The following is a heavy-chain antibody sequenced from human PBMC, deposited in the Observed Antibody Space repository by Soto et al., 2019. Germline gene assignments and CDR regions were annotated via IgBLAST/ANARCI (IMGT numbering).Heavy chain of an antibody. CDR1: GGTFSSYT. V-gene: IGHV1-69*02. D-gene: IGHD2-15*01. J-gene: IGHJ5*02. Sequence: SVKVSCKASGGTFSSYTISWVRQAPGQGLEWMGRIIPILGIANYAQKFQGRVTITADKSTSTAYMELSSLRSEDTAVYYCARGVYCSGGSCYSGIEGYNWFDPWGQGTLVTVSS. CDR3: ARGVYCSGGSCYSGIEGYNWFDP. CDR2: IIPILGIA.